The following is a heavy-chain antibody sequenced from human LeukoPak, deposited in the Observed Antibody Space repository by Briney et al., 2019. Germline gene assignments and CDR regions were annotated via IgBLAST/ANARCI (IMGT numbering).Heavy chain of an antibody. V-gene: IGHV3-23*01. Sequence: GGSLRLSCAASGFTFSSYAMSWVRQAPGKGLEWVSAISGSGGSTYYADSVKGRFTISRDNSKNTLYLQMNSLRAEDTAVYYCARDRAVTTCMDCWGQGTLVTVSS. CDR3: ARDRAVTTCMDC. J-gene: IGHJ4*02. D-gene: IGHD4-11*01. CDR1: GFTFSSYA. CDR2: ISGSGGST.